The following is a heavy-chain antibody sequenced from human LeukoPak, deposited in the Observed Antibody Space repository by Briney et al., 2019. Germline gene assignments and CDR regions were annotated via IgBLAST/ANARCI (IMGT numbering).Heavy chain of an antibody. V-gene: IGHV1-2*02. D-gene: IGHD2-21*02. CDR1: GYTFTGYY. J-gene: IGHJ3*02. CDR2: INPNSGGT. CDR3: ARDRRYCGGDCYGPDAFDI. Sequence: ASVKVSCKASGYTFTGYYMHWVRQAPGQGLEWMGWINPNSGGTNYAQKFQGRVTMTWDTSISTAYMELSRLRSDDTAVYYCARDRRYCGGDCYGPDAFDIWGQGTMVTVSS.